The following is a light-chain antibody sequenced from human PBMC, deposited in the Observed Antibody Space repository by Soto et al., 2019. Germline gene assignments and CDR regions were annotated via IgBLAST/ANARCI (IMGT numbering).Light chain of an antibody. CDR3: QQYGGSPPYT. CDR1: QSVSSSY. CDR2: GAS. V-gene: IGKV3-20*01. Sequence: EIVLTQSPGTLSLSPGERVTLSCRASQSVSSSYLAWYQQKPAQAPRLLIYGASNRATGIPDRFSGSGSGTYFTLTISRLEPEDFAVYYWQQYGGSPPYTFGQGTKLEIK. J-gene: IGKJ2*01.